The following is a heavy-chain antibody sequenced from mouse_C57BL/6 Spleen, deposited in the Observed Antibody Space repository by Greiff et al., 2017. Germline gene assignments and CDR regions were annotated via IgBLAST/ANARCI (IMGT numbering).Heavy chain of an antibody. CDR3: VRQGYGSSRVGDYFDY. D-gene: IGHD1-1*01. CDR2: IRSKSNNYAT. Sequence: EVKLQESGGGLVQPKGSLKLSCAASGFSFNTYAMNWVRQAPGKGLEWVARIRSKSNNYATYYADSVKDRFTISRADSESMLYLQMNNLKTEDTAMYYCVRQGYGSSRVGDYFDYWGQGTTLTVSS. CDR1: GFSFNTYA. J-gene: IGHJ2*01. V-gene: IGHV10-1*01.